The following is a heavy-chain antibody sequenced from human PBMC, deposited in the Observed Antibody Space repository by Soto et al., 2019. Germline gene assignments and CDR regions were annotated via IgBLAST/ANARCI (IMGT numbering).Heavy chain of an antibody. D-gene: IGHD2-2*01. J-gene: IGHJ5*02. Sequence: LSLTCSVSDGSISSIDYFWSWIRQPPGKGLEWIGFIYHTGTTYYNPSLRSRVTISIDTSKSQFSMKLNSVTAADTAVYYCARVMAAMQNWLDPWGQGTLVTVSS. CDR1: DGSISSIDYF. V-gene: IGHV4-30-4*01. CDR3: ARVMAAMQNWLDP. CDR2: IYHTGTT.